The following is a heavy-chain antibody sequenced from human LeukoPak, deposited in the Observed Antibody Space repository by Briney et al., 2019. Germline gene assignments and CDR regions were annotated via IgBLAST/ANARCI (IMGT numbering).Heavy chain of an antibody. CDR2: ISSSSSTI. J-gene: IGHJ4*02. V-gene: IGHV3-48*01. Sequence: PGGSLRLSCAASGFTFSSYSMNWVRQAPGKGLEWVSYISSSSSTIYYADSVKGRFTISRDNAKNSLYLQMNSLRAEDTAVYYCARGPYYDFWSGFDYWGQGTLVTVSS. D-gene: IGHD3-3*01. CDR3: ARGPYYDFWSGFDY. CDR1: GFTFSSYS.